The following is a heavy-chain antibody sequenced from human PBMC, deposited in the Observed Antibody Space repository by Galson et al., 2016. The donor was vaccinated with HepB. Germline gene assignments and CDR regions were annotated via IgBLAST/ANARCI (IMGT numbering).Heavy chain of an antibody. J-gene: IGHJ4*02. V-gene: IGHV3-33*01. CDR3: AREGEPYDFWSGSLAY. CDR2: IWYDGSNK. CDR1: GFTFSSYG. Sequence: SLRLSCAASGFTFSSYGMYWVRQAPGKGLEWVAVIWYDGSNKYYADSVKGRFTISRDNAKNSLYLQMNSLRAEDTAVYYCAREGEPYDFWSGSLAYWGQGTLVTVSS. D-gene: IGHD3-3*01.